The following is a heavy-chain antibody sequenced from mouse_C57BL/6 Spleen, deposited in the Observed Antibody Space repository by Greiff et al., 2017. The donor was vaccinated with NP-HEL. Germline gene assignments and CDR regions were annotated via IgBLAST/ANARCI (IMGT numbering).Heavy chain of an antibody. Sequence: EVKLVESGGGLVKPGGSLKLSCAASGFTFSSYTMSWVRQTPEKRLEWVATISGGGGNTYYPDSVKGRFTISRDNAKNTLYLQMSRLRSEDTALYYCARGIARYAMDYWGQGTSVTVSS. J-gene: IGHJ4*01. CDR2: ISGGGGNT. V-gene: IGHV5-9*01. CDR1: GFTFSSYT. CDR3: ARGIARYAMDY.